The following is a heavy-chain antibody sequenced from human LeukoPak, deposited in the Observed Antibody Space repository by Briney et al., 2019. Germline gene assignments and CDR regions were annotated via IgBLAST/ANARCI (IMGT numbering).Heavy chain of an antibody. J-gene: IGHJ2*01. CDR1: GFPFSDYS. D-gene: IGHD3-10*01. Sequence: GGSLRLSCAASGFPFSDYSMNWVRQAPGKGLEWVTSISGSSDYIYSADSVKGRFTISRDNAKNSLYLQMTSLSAEDTAVYFCVRDLVRGVHPVFYFDLWGRGTLVTVSS. V-gene: IGHV3-21*01. CDR2: ISGSSDYI. CDR3: VRDLVRGVHPVFYFDL.